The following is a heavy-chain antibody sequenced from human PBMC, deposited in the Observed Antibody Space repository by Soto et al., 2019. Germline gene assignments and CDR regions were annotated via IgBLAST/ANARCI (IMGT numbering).Heavy chain of an antibody. D-gene: IGHD3-3*01. Sequence: ASVKVSCKASGYTFTSYGISWVRQAPGQGLEWMGWISAYNGNTNYAQKLQGRVTMTTDTSTSTAYMELRSLRSDDTAVYYCAGGPGYDFWGGYYQAHYYYYGMDVWGQGTTVTVSS. V-gene: IGHV1-18*01. CDR1: GYTFTSYG. CDR3: AGGPGYDFWGGYYQAHYYYYGMDV. J-gene: IGHJ6*02. CDR2: ISAYNGNT.